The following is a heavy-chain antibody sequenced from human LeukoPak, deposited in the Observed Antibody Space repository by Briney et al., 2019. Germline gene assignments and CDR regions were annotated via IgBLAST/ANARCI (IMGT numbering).Heavy chain of an antibody. CDR2: INHSGST. J-gene: IGHJ4*02. D-gene: IGHD3-16*02. CDR3: ARVKYDYVWGSYRDIDLTDY. V-gene: IGHV4-34*01. Sequence: SETLSLTCAVYGGSFSGYYWSWIRQPPGKGLEWIGEINHSGSTNYNPSLKSRVTISVDTSKNQFSLKLSSVTAADTAVYYCARVKYDYVWGSYRDIDLTDYCGQGTLVTVSS. CDR1: GGSFSGYY.